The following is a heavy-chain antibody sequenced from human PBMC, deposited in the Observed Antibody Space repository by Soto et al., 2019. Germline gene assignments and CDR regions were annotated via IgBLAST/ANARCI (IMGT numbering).Heavy chain of an antibody. D-gene: IGHD3-16*01. CDR2: IWYDGSNK. J-gene: IGHJ6*01. CDR1: GFTFSSYG. V-gene: IGHV3-33*01. Sequence: GGSLRLSCAASGFTFSSYGMHWVRQAPGKGLEWVAVIWYDGSNKYYADSVKGRFTISRDNSKNTLYLQMNSLRAEDTAVCYCARDLVDSRGMDVWGQGTTVTVSS. CDR3: ARDLVDSRGMDV.